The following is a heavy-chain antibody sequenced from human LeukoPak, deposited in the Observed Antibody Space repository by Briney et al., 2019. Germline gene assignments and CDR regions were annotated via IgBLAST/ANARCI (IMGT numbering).Heavy chain of an antibody. CDR3: ASPWEHGPFDI. D-gene: IGHD1-26*01. Sequence: GGSLRLSCAASGFTFSDYYMSWIRQAPGKGLEWVSSISSSSSYIYYADSVKGRFPISRDNAKNSLYLQMNSLRAEDTAVYYCASPWEHGPFDIWGQGTMVTVSS. J-gene: IGHJ3*02. CDR2: ISSSSSYI. V-gene: IGHV3-11*06. CDR1: GFTFSDYY.